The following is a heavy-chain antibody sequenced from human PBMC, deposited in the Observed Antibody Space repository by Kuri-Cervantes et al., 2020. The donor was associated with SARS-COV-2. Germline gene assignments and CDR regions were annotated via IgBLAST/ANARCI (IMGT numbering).Heavy chain of an antibody. V-gene: IGHV5-51*01. CDR2: IFPGDSDT. CDR3: ARHLGWELPSDY. D-gene: IGHD1-26*01. CDR1: GYSFISYW. Sequence: KVSCKGSGYSFISYWIGWVRQMPGKGLEWMGTIFPGDSDTTYSPSFQGQVTISADKSISTAYLQWSSLKASDTAMYYCARHLGWELPSDYWGQGTLVTVSS. J-gene: IGHJ4*02.